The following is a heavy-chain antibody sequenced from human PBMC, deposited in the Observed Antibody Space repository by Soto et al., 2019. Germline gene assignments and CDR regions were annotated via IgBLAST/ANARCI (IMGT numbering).Heavy chain of an antibody. CDR1: GFTFTNYA. D-gene: IGHD3-10*01. J-gene: IGHJ4*02. V-gene: IGHV3-23*01. Sequence: EVQVLESGGGLVQPGGSLRLSCAASGFTFTNYALTWIRQAPGEGLEWVSAITGSGGSTYYADSAKGRFTISRDNSKNTLYLQMNSLRAEDTAVYYCAKGSRSTYPYYLDYWGQGTLVTVSS. CDR3: AKGSRSTYPYYLDY. CDR2: ITGSGGST.